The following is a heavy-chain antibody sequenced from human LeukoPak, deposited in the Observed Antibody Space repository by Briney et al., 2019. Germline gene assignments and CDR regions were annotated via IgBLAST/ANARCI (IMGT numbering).Heavy chain of an antibody. CDR3: ARSQIYSSGWYCSY. CDR1: GFTFSSYS. J-gene: IGHJ4*02. Sequence: GGSLRLSCAAPGFTFSSYSMNWVRQAPGKGLEWVSYISSSSSTIYYADSVKGRFTISRDNAKNSLYLQMNSLRAEDTAVYYCARSQIYSSGWYCSYWGQGTLVTVSS. CDR2: ISSSSSTI. V-gene: IGHV3-48*01. D-gene: IGHD6-19*01.